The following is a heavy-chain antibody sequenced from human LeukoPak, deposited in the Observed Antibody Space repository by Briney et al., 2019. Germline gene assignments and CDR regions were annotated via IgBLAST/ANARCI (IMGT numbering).Heavy chain of an antibody. CDR1: GGSLSSGGYS. CDR2: IYYSGST. D-gene: IGHD2-15*01. CDR3: ARVGYCSGGSCSGGYYYYYMDV. J-gene: IGHJ6*03. V-gene: IGHV4-30-4*07. Sequence: SETLSLTCAVSGGSLSSGGYSWSWIRQPPGKGLEWIGYIYYSGSTYYNPSLKSRVTISVDTSKNQFSLKLSSVTAADTAVYYCARVGYCSGGSCSGGYYYYYMDVWGKGTTVTVSS.